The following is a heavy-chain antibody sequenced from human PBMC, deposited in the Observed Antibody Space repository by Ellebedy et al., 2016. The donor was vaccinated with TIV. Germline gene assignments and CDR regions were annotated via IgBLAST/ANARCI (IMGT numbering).Heavy chain of an antibody. CDR3: ARAGGDYYDSSGYLDY. D-gene: IGHD3-22*01. Sequence: GESLKISXAASGFTFSSYAMHWVRQAPGKGLEWVAVISYDGSNKYYADSVKGRFTISRDNSKNTLYLQMNSLGAEDTAVYYCARAGGDYYDSSGYLDYWGQGTLVTVSS. V-gene: IGHV3-30-3*01. CDR2: ISYDGSNK. J-gene: IGHJ4*02. CDR1: GFTFSSYA.